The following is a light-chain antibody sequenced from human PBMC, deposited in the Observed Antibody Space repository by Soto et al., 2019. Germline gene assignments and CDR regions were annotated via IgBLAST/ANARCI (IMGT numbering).Light chain of an antibody. V-gene: IGKV3-15*01. Sequence: EIVMTQSPATLSVSPGERATLSWRASQSVRGNLAWYQQKPGQSPRLLIYGASSRATGIPARFSGSGSGTEFTLTISSLQSEDFAVYYCQQYNNWPFITFGQGTRLEIK. CDR2: GAS. CDR1: QSVRGN. J-gene: IGKJ5*01. CDR3: QQYNNWPFIT.